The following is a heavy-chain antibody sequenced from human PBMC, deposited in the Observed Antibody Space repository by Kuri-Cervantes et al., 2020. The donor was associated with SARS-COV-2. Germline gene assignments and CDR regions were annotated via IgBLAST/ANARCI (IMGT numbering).Heavy chain of an antibody. CDR1: GYTFTSYA. V-gene: IGHV7-4-1*02. J-gene: IGHJ4*02. CDR2: INTNTGNP. Sequence: ASVKVSCKTSGYTFTSYAINRVRQAPGQGLEWMGWINTNTGNPTYGQGFTGRFVFSLDTSVSTAYLEISSLEAEDTAVYYCARADGSGWYYFDYWGQGVLVTVSS. D-gene: IGHD6-19*01. CDR3: ARADGSGWYYFDY.